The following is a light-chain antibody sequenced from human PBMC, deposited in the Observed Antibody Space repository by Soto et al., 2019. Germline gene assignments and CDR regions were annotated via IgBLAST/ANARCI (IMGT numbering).Light chain of an antibody. CDR2: DAS. CDR1: QSISSW. J-gene: IGKJ1*01. Sequence: IQMTQSPSTLSSSVGGKVTLTFRASQSISSWLAWYQQKPGKAPKLLIYDASSLESGVPSRFSGSGSGTEFTLTISSLQPDDFATYYCQQYNSYSRTFGQGTKVDIK. V-gene: IGKV1-5*01. CDR3: QQYNSYSRT.